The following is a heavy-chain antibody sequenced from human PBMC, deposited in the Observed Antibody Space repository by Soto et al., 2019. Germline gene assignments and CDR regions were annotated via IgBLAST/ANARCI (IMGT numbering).Heavy chain of an antibody. CDR2: IKSKTDGGTT. Sequence: GGSLRLSCAASGFTFSNAWMNWVRQAPGKGLEWVGRIKSKTDGGTTDYAAPVKGRFTISRDDSKNTLYLQMNSLKTEDTAVYYCTTGLAVESYYYYGMDVWGQGTTVTVSS. V-gene: IGHV3-15*07. J-gene: IGHJ6*02. D-gene: IGHD3-3*01. CDR3: TTGLAVESYYYYGMDV. CDR1: GFTFSNAW.